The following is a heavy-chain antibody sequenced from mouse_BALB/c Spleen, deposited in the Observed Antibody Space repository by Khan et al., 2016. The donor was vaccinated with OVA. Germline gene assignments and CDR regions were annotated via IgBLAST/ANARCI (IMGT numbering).Heavy chain of an antibody. V-gene: IGHV1-77*01. CDR3: AREWAAWFPY. Sequence: VQLQQSGAELARPGASVNLSCKASGYTFTDYYINWMRQRTGQGLEWIGEIYPGSANIYYNEKFKGKATLTADKSSSTVYMQLSSLTSEDSAVYCCAREWAAWFPYGGQGTLVTVSA. CDR1: GYTFTDYY. J-gene: IGHJ3*01. CDR2: IYPGSANI.